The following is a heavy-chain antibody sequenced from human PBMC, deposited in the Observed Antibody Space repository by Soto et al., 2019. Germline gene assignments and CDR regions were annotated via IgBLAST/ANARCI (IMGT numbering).Heavy chain of an antibody. J-gene: IGHJ5*02. CDR1: GFTFGTTD. V-gene: IGHV3-23*01. CDR2: IDGSGGIT. D-gene: IGHD3-10*01. Sequence: SLRLSCAASGFTFGTTDMSWVRQAPGEGLEWVSTIDGSGGITYYADSVKGRFTISRDNSRNTVYLQMNSLRGDDTALYYCVKNSGWFNTWGQGALVTVSS. CDR3: VKNSGWFNT.